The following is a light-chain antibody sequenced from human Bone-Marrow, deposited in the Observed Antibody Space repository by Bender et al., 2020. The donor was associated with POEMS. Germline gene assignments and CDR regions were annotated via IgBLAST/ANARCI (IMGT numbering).Light chain of an antibody. CDR2: SSH. J-gene: IGLJ3*02. V-gene: IGLV1-44*01. Sequence: QPVLTQPPSASGTPGQRVTISCSGGSSNIGAHAVNWYQHLPGTAPQLLLYSSHRRPSEVPDRFSGSRSGTSASLAISGLQSEDEADYYCAVWDDSLNGWVFGGVTKLTVL. CDR1: SSNIGAHA. CDR3: AVWDDSLNGWV.